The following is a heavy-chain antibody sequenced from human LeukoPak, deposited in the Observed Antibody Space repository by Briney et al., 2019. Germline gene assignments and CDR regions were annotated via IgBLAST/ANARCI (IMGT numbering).Heavy chain of an antibody. V-gene: IGHV3-9*01. CDR1: GFTFDDYA. CDR3: AKDIASSGYGTGAFDI. Sequence: GGSLRLSCAVSGFTFDDYAMHWVRQAPGKGLEWVSGISWNSGSIGYADSVKGRFTISRDNARNSLYLQMNSLRAEDTALYYCAKDIASSGYGTGAFDIWGQGTMVTVSS. J-gene: IGHJ3*02. D-gene: IGHD6-19*01. CDR2: ISWNSGSI.